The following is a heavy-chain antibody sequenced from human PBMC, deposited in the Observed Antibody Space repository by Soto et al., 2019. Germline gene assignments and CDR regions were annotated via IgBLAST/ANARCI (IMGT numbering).Heavy chain of an antibody. D-gene: IGHD3-16*01. CDR3: ARWGTTGGLDV. J-gene: IGHJ1*01. CDR1: GFTFRSYV. V-gene: IGHV3-33*05. Sequence: QVQLVESGGGVVQPGTSLRLSCVGSGFTFRSYVIHWVRQAPGKGLEWVALTSYDGSNKDYGDSVKGQFTISRDNSRNTVDLQMDSLRREDTALYYCARWGTTGGLDVWGQGTLVSVSS. CDR2: TSYDGSNK.